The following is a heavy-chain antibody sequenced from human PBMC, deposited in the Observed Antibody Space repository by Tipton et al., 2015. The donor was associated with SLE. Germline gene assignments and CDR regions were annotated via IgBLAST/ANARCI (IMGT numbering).Heavy chain of an antibody. CDR2: IYSSATT. Sequence: TLSLTCTVSGDSIRHMYWSWIRQPPGKGLEWIGHIYSSATTNYQYNPSLKSRVTMSVDTSRKQFSLKLTSVTAADTAVYYCARRGWVDAFDIWGQGTMVIVSS. V-gene: IGHV4-59*12. CDR1: GDSIRHMY. J-gene: IGHJ3*02. D-gene: IGHD6-19*01. CDR3: ARRGWVDAFDI.